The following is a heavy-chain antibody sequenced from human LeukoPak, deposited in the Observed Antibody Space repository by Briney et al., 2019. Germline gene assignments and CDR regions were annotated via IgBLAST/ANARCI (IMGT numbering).Heavy chain of an antibody. CDR3: ARDPNGNPDFDY. Sequence: GGSLRLSCKVSGFSFTTYGMNWVRQAPGKGLEWLSFIGTANERSYAGSVKGRFTISRDNAGNSLYLQMSSLTAEDTAVYYCARDPNGNPDFDYWGQGTLVTVSS. CDR2: IGTANER. V-gene: IGHV3-48*01. CDR1: GFSFTTYG. J-gene: IGHJ4*02. D-gene: IGHD2-8*01.